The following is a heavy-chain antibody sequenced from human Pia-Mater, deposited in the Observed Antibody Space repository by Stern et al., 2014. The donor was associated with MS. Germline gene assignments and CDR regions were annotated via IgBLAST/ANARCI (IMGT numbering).Heavy chain of an antibody. D-gene: IGHD2-2*02. Sequence: EVQLVESGGGLVQPGRSLRLSCAASGFTFPPYSLHWVRQDPGKGLEWAAGIVAKGGSTGYAASVGARFTLTRDNARNSLYLQMDSLRAEDTALYYCVKDIRDCGDNRDCYTEYYNGLDVWGQGTTVTVSS. V-gene: IGHV3-9*01. CDR3: VKDIRDCGDNRDCYTEYYNGLDV. J-gene: IGHJ6*02. CDR2: IVAKGGST. CDR1: GFTFPPYS.